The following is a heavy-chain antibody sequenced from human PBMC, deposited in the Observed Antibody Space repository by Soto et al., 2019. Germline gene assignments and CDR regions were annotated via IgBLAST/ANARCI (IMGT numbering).Heavy chain of an antibody. CDR3: ARDYYYDSRSSSVNWFDP. CDR2: INMDGTKT. CDR1: ELKFSISW. D-gene: IGHD3-22*01. J-gene: IGHJ5*02. V-gene: IGHV3-74*01. Sequence: GGALRVSCVASELKFSISWMHWVRQSPGKGVVGGSRINMDGTKTAYADSVKGRFTVSRDNANNTLYLQMNSLGVEDTAVYYCARDYYYDSRSSSVNWFDPWGQGTWVTAPQ.